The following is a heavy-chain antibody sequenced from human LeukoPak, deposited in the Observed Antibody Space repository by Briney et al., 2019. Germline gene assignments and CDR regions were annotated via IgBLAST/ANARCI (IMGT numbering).Heavy chain of an antibody. CDR1: GGSISSSSYY. V-gene: IGHV4-39*01. CDR3: ARHIKGAHYFDC. J-gene: IGHJ4*02. D-gene: IGHD3-10*01. CDR2: IYYSGST. Sequence: PSETLSLTCTVSGGSISSSSYYWGWIRQPPGRGLEWIGSIYYSGSTYYNPSLKSRVTISVDTSKNQFSLKLSSVTAADTAVYYCARHIKGAHYFDCWGQGTLVTVSS.